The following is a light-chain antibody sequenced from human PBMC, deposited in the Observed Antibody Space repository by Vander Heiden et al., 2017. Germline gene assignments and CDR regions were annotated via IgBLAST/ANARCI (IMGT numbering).Light chain of an antibody. CDR3: SSYTGRSNYVV. CDR1: SCDVGAYNY. CDR2: EVS. J-gene: IGLJ2*01. V-gene: IGLV2-8*01. Sequence: QSALTQPLSASGSPGPSVTIPSTGTSCDVGAYNYVSWYQQHPGKAPKVMINEVSKRPSVVADRFSSSKSGNTDSLTVSGLRADDEADYYCSSYTGRSNYVVFGGGTKLTVL.